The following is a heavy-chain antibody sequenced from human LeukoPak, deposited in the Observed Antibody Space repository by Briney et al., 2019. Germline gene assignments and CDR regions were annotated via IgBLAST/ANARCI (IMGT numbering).Heavy chain of an antibody. J-gene: IGHJ4*02. V-gene: IGHV4-59*08. CDR1: GGSFSGYY. CDR3: ASGSWEPYGRVY. D-gene: IGHD1-26*01. Sequence: PSETLSLTCAVYGGSFSGYYWSWIRQPPGKGLEWIGYIYYSGSTNYNPSLKSRVTISVDTSKNQFSLKLSSVTAADTAVYYCASGSWEPYGRVYWGQGTLVTVSS. CDR2: IYYSGST.